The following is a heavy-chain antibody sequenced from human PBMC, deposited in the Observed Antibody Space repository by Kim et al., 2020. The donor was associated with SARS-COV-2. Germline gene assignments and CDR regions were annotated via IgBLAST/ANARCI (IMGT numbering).Heavy chain of an antibody. CDR1: GFTFSSDG. V-gene: IGHV3-30*03. D-gene: IGHD3-22*01. J-gene: IGHJ6*02. CDR3: RYYDSSGYLYGMDV. CDR2: ISYDGSNK. Sequence: GGSLRLSCAASGFTFSSDGMHWVRQAPGKGLEWVAVISYDGSNKYYADSVKGRFTISRDNSKNTLYLQMNSLRAEDTAVYYCRYYDSSGYLYGMDVWGQGTTVTVSS.